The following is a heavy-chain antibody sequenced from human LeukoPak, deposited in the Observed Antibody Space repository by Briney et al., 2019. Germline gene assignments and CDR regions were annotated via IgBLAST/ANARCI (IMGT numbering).Heavy chain of an antibody. D-gene: IGHD1-7*01. CDR1: GYTFTGYY. J-gene: IGHJ5*02. V-gene: IGHV1-2*02. Sequence: ASVKVSCKASGYTFTGYYMHWVRQAPGQGLEWMGWINPNSGGTNYAQKFQGRVTMTRDTSISTAYMELSRLRSDDTAVHYCARELELLCNWFDPWGQGTLVTVSS. CDR3: ARELELLCNWFDP. CDR2: INPNSGGT.